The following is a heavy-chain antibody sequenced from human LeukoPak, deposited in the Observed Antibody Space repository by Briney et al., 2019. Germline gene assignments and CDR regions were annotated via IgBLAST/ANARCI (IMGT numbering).Heavy chain of an antibody. D-gene: IGHD2-21*01. Sequence: SETLSLTCSVSGGSISSYYWGWIRQSPGKGLEWIGYIYYSGSANYNPSLKSRVTISVGTSKNQFSLKLSSVTAADTAVYYCARRIPYQYYFDYWGQGTLVTVSS. CDR2: IYYSGSA. V-gene: IGHV4-59*08. CDR1: GGSISSYY. CDR3: ARRIPYQYYFDY. J-gene: IGHJ4*02.